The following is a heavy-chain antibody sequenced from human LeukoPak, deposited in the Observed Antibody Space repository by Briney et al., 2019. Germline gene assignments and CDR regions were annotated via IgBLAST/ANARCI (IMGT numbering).Heavy chain of an antibody. CDR1: GGSFSGYY. V-gene: IGHV4-34*01. D-gene: IGHD5-18*01. CDR2: INHSGST. Sequence: KPSETLSLTCAVYGGSFSGYYWSWIRQPPGKGLEWIGEINHSGSTNYNPSLKSRVTISVDTSKNQFSLKLSSVTAADTAVYYCARNRGYSYGNTDWWFDPWGQGTLVTVSS. CDR3: ARNRGYSYGNTDWWFDP. J-gene: IGHJ5*02.